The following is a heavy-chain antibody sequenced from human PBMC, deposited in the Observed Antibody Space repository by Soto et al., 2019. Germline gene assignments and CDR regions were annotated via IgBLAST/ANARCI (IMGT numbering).Heavy chain of an antibody. D-gene: IGHD6-13*01. CDR1: GGSISSGDYY. V-gene: IGHV4-31*03. CDR3: ARARATIAAAAIFDC. Sequence: TLSLTCTVSGGSISSGDYYWSWIRQLPGKDLEWIAYIYYNGNTYYTPSLKSRATISLDTSRNQFFLNLTSVTAADTAVYYCARARATIAAAAIFDCWGQGTLVTVSS. J-gene: IGHJ4*02. CDR2: IYYNGNT.